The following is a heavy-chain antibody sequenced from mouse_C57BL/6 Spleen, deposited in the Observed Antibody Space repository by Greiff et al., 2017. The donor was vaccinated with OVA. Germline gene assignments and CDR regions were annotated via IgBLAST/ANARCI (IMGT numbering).Heavy chain of an antibody. V-gene: IGHV1-82*01. Sequence: VMLVESGPELVKPGASVKISCKASGYAFSSSWMNWVKQRPGKGLEWIGRIYPGDGDTNYNGKFKGKATLTADKSSSTAYMQLSSLTSEDSAVYFCAREGVYDGYLQGYFDVWGTGTTVTVSS. D-gene: IGHD2-3*01. CDR1: GYAFSSSW. J-gene: IGHJ1*03. CDR3: AREGVYDGYLQGYFDV. CDR2: IYPGDGDT.